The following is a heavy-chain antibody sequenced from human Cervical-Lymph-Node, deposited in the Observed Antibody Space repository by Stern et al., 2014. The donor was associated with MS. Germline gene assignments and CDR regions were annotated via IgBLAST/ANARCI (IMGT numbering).Heavy chain of an antibody. D-gene: IGHD2-15*01. CDR1: GFTFSSYG. J-gene: IGHJ6*02. V-gene: IGHV3-33*01. Sequence: VQLEESGGGVVQPGRSLRLSCAASGFTFSSYGMHWVRQAPGKGLEWVAVIWYDGSNKYYADSVKGRFTISRDNSKNTLYLQMNSLRAEDTAVYYCARRLGYCSGGSCYNYYYGMDVWGQGTTVTVSS. CDR2: IWYDGSNK. CDR3: ARRLGYCSGGSCYNYYYGMDV.